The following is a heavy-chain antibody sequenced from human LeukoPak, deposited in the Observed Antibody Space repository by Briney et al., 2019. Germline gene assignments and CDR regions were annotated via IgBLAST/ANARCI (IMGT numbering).Heavy chain of an antibody. Sequence: SQTLSLTCAVSGGSISSGGYYWSWLRQPPGKGLEWIGYIYRSGSTYYNPSLKSRVTISVDRSKNQFSLKLSSVTAADTAVYYCARGSLVTYYYDSTAPETRGFFDYWGQGTLVTVSS. CDR2: IYRSGST. J-gene: IGHJ4*02. D-gene: IGHD3-22*01. CDR1: GGSISSGGYY. CDR3: ARGSLVTYYYDSTAPETRGFFDY. V-gene: IGHV4-30-2*01.